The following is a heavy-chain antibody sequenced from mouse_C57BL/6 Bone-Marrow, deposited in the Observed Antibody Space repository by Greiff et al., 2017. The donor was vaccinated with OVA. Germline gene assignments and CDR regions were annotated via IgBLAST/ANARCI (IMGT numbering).Heavy chain of an antibody. CDR3: ATYGSSYFDV. Sequence: EVQLQESGPGMVKPSQSLSLTCTVTGYSITSGYDWNWIRHFPGNKLEWMGYISYSGSTNYNPSLKSRISITHDTSKNHFFLKLNSVTTEDTATYYCATYGSSYFDVWGTGTTVTVSS. CDR1: GYSITSGYD. J-gene: IGHJ1*03. CDR2: ISYSGST. D-gene: IGHD1-1*01. V-gene: IGHV3-1*01.